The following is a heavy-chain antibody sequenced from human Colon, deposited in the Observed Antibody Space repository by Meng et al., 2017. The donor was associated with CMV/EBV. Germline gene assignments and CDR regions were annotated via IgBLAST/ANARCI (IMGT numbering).Heavy chain of an antibody. CDR1: GFTFSSYT. CDR2: ISGSGGST. J-gene: IGHJ4*02. V-gene: IGHV3-23*01. CDR3: AKLTGTIDLHY. D-gene: IGHD1-7*01. Sequence: GASLKISCAASGFTFSSYTMSWVRQAPGKGLEWVSAISGSGGSTYYADSVKGRFTISRDNSKTTLYLQMNSLRAEDTAVYYCAKLTGTIDLHYWGQGTLVTVSS.